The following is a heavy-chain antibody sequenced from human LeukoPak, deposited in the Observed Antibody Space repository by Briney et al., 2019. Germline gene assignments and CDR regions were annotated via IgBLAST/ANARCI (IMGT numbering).Heavy chain of an antibody. CDR3: ARSELLWFGGVNSGFDY. Sequence: SQTLSLTCTVSGGSISSGDYYWSWIRQPPGKGLEWIGYIYYSGSTNYNPSLKNRVTISLDTSKNQFSLKLSSVTAADTAVYYCARSELLWFGGVNSGFDYWGQGTLVTVSS. CDR1: GGSISSGDYY. J-gene: IGHJ4*02. D-gene: IGHD3-10*01. V-gene: IGHV4-61*08. CDR2: IYYSGST.